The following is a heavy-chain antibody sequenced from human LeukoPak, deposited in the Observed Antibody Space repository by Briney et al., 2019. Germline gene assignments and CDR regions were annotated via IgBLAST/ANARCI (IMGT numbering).Heavy chain of an antibody. Sequence: GGSLRLSCAASGFTFSSYSMNWVRQAPGKGLEWVSSISSSSSYIYYADSVRGRFTISRDNAKNSLYLQMSSLRAEDTAVYYCASNSSSSDYWGQGTLVTVSS. V-gene: IGHV3-21*01. CDR2: ISSSSSYI. CDR3: ASNSSSSDY. CDR1: GFTFSSYS. J-gene: IGHJ4*02. D-gene: IGHD6-6*01.